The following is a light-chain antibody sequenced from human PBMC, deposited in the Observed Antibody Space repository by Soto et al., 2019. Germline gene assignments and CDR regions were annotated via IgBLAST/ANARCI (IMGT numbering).Light chain of an antibody. CDR3: QHYGSSPPDT. CDR2: GTS. V-gene: IGKV3-20*01. CDR1: QSVSTKY. J-gene: IGKJ2*01. Sequence: EIVLTQSPGTLSLSPGERATLSCRASQSVSTKYVAWYRQKPGQAPSLLIYGTSNRAAGVPDRFSATGSGTDFSLTIRRLQPEDFAVYYCQHYGSSPPDTFGQGTKVEIK.